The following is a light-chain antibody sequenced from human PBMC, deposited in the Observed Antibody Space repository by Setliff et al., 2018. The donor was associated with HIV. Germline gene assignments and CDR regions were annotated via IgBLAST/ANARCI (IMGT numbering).Light chain of an antibody. J-gene: IGLJ1*01. Sequence: QSALTQPASVSGSPGQSITISCTGTRSDIGTYDYVSWYQQYPGKAPKLMIYSISNRPSGVSIRFSGSKSGNTASLTISGLQAEDEADYYCSSYTTSSTEVFGTGTKVTVL. CDR1: RSDIGTYDY. CDR2: SIS. V-gene: IGLV2-14*03. CDR3: SSYTTSSTEV.